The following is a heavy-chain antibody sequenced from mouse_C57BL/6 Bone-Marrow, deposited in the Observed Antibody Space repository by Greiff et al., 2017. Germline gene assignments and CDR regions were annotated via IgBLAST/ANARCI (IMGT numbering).Heavy chain of an antibody. CDR1: GFSLTSYG. J-gene: IGHJ4*01. D-gene: IGHD1-1*01. CDR2: IWRGGST. CDR3: AGGSSFYYYAMDY. V-gene: IGHV2-5*01. Sequence: QVQLQQSGPGLVQPSQSLSITCTVSGFSLTSYGVHWVRQSPGKGLEWLGVIWRGGSTDYNAAFMSRLSITKDNSKSQVFFKMNSLQADDTAIYYCAGGSSFYYYAMDYWGQGTSVTVSS.